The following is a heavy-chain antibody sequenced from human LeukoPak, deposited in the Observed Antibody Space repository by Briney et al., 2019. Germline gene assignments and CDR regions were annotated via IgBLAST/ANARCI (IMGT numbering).Heavy chain of an antibody. D-gene: IGHD2-2*01. CDR3: AKEGYCSSTSCYFYAFDI. J-gene: IGHJ3*02. CDR2: ISGSGGST. V-gene: IGHV3-23*01. CDR1: GFTFSSYA. Sequence: GGSLRLSCAASGFTFSSYAMSWVRQAPGKGLEWVSAISGSGGSTYYADSVKGRFTISRDNSKNTLYLQMNSLRAEDTAVYYCAKEGYCSSTSCYFYAFDIWGQGTMVTVSS.